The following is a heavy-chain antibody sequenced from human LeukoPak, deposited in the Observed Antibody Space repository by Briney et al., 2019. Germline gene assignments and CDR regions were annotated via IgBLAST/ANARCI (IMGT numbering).Heavy chain of an antibody. CDR2: IKQDGSEK. J-gene: IGHJ4*02. Sequence: GGSLRLSCVASGFTFSNDWMSWVHQAPGRGLEWVANIKQDGSEKYYVDSVKGRFTISRDNAKNSLYLQMNSLRVEDTAIYYCARAVYWGQGTLVTVSS. V-gene: IGHV3-7*04. CDR3: ARAVY. D-gene: IGHD6-19*01. CDR1: GFTFSNDW.